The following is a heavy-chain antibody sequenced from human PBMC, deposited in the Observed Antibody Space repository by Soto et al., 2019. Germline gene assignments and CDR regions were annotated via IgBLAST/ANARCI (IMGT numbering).Heavy chain of an antibody. Sequence: GVSLRLSCAASGFTFSDYYMSWIRQAPGKGLEWVSYISSSSSYTNYADSVKGRFTISRDNAKNSLYLQMNSLRAEDTSVYYCAREPRIAAAGNDAFDIWGQGTMVTVSS. V-gene: IGHV3-11*06. CDR3: AREPRIAAAGNDAFDI. J-gene: IGHJ3*02. D-gene: IGHD6-13*01. CDR1: GFTFSDYY. CDR2: ISSSSSYT.